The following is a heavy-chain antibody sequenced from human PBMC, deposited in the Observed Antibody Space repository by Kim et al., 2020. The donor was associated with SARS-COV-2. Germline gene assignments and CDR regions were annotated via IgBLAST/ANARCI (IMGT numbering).Heavy chain of an antibody. V-gene: IGHV4-61*02. CDR2: IYTSGST. Sequence: SETLSLTCTVSGGSISSGSYYWSWIRQPAGKGLEWIGRIYTSGSTNYNPSLKSRVTISVDTSKNQFSLKLSSVTAADTAVYYCARSPNPDVLRYFDWLGEDYWGQGTLVTVSS. CDR1: GGSISSGSYY. J-gene: IGHJ4*02. D-gene: IGHD3-9*01. CDR3: ARSPNPDVLRYFDWLGEDY.